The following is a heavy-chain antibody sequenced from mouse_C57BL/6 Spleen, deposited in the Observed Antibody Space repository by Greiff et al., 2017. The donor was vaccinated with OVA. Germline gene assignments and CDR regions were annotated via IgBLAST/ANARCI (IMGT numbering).Heavy chain of an antibody. Sequence: QVTLKVSGPGILQSSQTLSLTCSFSGFSLSTSGMGVSWIRQPSGKGLEWLVHIYCDDDNCYNTSLKTRLTISKDTSRNQVFLKITSMDTADTATYYFARSYYYGSSYYFDYWGQGTTLTVSS. CDR1: GFSLSTSGMG. D-gene: IGHD1-1*01. CDR2: IYCDDDN. V-gene: IGHV8-12*01. CDR3: ARSYYYGSSYYFDY. J-gene: IGHJ2*01.